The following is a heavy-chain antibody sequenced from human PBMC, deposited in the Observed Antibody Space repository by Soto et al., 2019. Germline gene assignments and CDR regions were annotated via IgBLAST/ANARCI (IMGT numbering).Heavy chain of an antibody. CDR1: GFTFSNYG. Sequence: GGSLRLSCVGSGFTFSNYGMHWVRQPPGNGLEWVALISDDGDKRYYADSVRGRLIISRDNSKDTLYLQMNSLGPDDTAVYFCAKARVRIVGANSFDYWGQGTPVTVSS. V-gene: IGHV3-30*18. CDR2: ISDDGDKR. J-gene: IGHJ4*02. D-gene: IGHD1-26*01. CDR3: AKARVRIVGANSFDY.